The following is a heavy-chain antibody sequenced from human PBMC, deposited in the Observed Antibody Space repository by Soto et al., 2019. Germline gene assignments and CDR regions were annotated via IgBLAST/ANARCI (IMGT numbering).Heavy chain of an antibody. V-gene: IGHV4-34*01. Sequence: SETLSLTCAVYGGSFSGYYWSWIRQPPGKGLEWIGEINHSGSTNYNPSLKSRVTISVDTSKNQFSLKLSSVTAADTAVYYCARASAAGYDYWGQGTLVTVSS. D-gene: IGHD6-13*01. CDR2: INHSGST. J-gene: IGHJ4*02. CDR3: ARASAAGYDY. CDR1: GGSFSGYY.